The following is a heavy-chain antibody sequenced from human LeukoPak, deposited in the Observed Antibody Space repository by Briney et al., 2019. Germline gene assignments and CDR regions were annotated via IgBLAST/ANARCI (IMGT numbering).Heavy chain of an antibody. J-gene: IGHJ6*02. D-gene: IGHD4-11*01. CDR3: ARGTTVYGMDV. CDR2: ISSSSSYI. CDR1: GFTFSSYS. V-gene: IGHV3-21*01. Sequence: GGSLRLSCAAPGFTFSSYSMNWVRQAPGKGLEWVSSISSSSSYIYYADSVKGRFTISRDNAKNSLYLQMNSLRAEDTAVYYCARGTTVYGMDVWGQGTTVTVSS.